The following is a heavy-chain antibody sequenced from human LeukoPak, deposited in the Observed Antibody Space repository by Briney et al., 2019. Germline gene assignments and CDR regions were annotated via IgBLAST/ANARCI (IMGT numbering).Heavy chain of an antibody. V-gene: IGHV4-61*01. CDR1: GGSVSSGSYY. CDR3: ARLVVAATSYYYGMDV. D-gene: IGHD2-15*01. Sequence: SETLSLTCTVSGGSVSSGSYYWSWIRQPPGKGLEWIGYIYYSGSTNYNPSLKSRVTISVDTSKNQFSLKLSSVTAADMAVYYCARLVVAATSYYYGMDVWGKGTTVTVSS. J-gene: IGHJ6*04. CDR2: IYYSGST.